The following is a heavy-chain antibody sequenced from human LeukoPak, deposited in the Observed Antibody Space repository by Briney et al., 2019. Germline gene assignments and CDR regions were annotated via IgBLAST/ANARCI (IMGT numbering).Heavy chain of an antibody. J-gene: IGHJ4*02. Sequence: SQTLSLTCAVSGGSISSGGYSRSWIRQPPGKGLEWIGYIYHSGSTYYNPSLKSRVTISVDRSKNQFSLKLSSVTAADTAVYYCARAIDYGDSYYFDYWGQGTLVTVSS. CDR2: IYHSGST. V-gene: IGHV4-30-2*01. CDR3: ARAIDYGDSYYFDY. CDR1: GGSISSGGYS. D-gene: IGHD4-17*01.